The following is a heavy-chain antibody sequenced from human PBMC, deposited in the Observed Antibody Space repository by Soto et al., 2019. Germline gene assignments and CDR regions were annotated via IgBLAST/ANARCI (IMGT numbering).Heavy chain of an antibody. CDR3: AADLGPAYDSNNWFDP. V-gene: IGHV3-15*07. CDR1: GFIFSHAW. J-gene: IGHJ5*02. Sequence: EVQLVESGGDLVKPGGSLRLSCAASGFIFSHAWFHWVRQPPGKGLELVGRVKTNGGATDYAASVKGRFTISRDDSKDTVYLQMSSLTTEDTAIYYCAADLGPAYDSNNWFDPWGQGTLVTVSS. D-gene: IGHD2-21*01. CDR2: VKTNGGAT.